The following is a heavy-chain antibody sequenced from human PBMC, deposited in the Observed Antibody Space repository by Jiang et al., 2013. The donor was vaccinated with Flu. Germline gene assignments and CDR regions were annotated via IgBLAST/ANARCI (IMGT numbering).Heavy chain of an antibody. V-gene: IGHV1-18*01. Sequence: SCKASGYTFANYGISWVRQAPGQGLEWMGWISAYNGHTNYVQKLQGRVTMTADTSTSTAYMELRSLRSDDTAVYYCARVIGATGTFLPDYWGQGTLVTVSS. CDR3: ARVIGATGTFLPDY. CDR1: GYTFANYG. D-gene: IGHD6-13*01. CDR2: ISAYNGHT. J-gene: IGHJ4*02.